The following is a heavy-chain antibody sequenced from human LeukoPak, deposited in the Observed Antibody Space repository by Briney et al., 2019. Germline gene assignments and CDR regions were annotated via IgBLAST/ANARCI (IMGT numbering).Heavy chain of an antibody. CDR1: GYTFTGYY. V-gene: IGHV1-2*02. Sequence: ASVKVSCKASGYTFTGYYMHWVRQAPGQGLEWMGWINPNSGGTNYAQKFQGRVTMTRDTSISTAYMELSRLRSDDTAVYYCARVRTPFPPGSGDPVFDYWGQGTLVTVSS. J-gene: IGHJ4*02. CDR3: ARVRTPFPPGSGDPVFDY. D-gene: IGHD3-10*01. CDR2: INPNSGGT.